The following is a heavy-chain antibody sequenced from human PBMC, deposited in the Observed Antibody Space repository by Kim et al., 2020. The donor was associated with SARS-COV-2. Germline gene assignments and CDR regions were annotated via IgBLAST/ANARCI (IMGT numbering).Heavy chain of an antibody. Sequence: ASVKVSCKASGYTFTSYAMNWVRQAPGQGLEWMGWINTNTGNPTYAQGFTGRFVFSLDTSVSTAYLQISSLKAEDTAVYYCARDSTVPGPYYYYGMDVWGQGTTVTVSS. J-gene: IGHJ6*02. CDR2: INTNTGNP. CDR3: ARDSTVPGPYYYYGMDV. V-gene: IGHV7-4-1*02. CDR1: GYTFTSYA.